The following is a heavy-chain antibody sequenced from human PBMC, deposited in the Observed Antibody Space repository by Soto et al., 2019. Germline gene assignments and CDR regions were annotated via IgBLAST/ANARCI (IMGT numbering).Heavy chain of an antibody. CDR1: GFTFSSYS. D-gene: IGHD6-6*01. V-gene: IGHV3-21*01. Sequence: PGGSLRLSCAASGFTFSSYSMNWVRQAPGKGLEWVSSISSSSSYIYYADSVKGRFTISRDNAKNSLYLQMNSLRAEDTAVYYCARPQCSSYGVGMDVWGQGTTVTVSS. J-gene: IGHJ6*02. CDR2: ISSSSSYI. CDR3: ARPQCSSYGVGMDV.